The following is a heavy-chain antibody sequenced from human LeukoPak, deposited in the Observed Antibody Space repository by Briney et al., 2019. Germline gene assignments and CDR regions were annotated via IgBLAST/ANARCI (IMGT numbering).Heavy chain of an antibody. V-gene: IGHV3-30*18. D-gene: IGHD6-13*01. J-gene: IGHJ4*02. CDR3: AKGLAAAPLLY. CDR1: GFTFSRYS. CDR2: ISYDGSNK. Sequence: GGSLRLSCAASGFTFSRYSMNWVRQAPGKGLEWVAVISYDGSNKYYADSVKGRFTISRDNSKNTLYLQMNSLRAEDTAVYYCAKGLAAAPLLYWGQGTLVTVSS.